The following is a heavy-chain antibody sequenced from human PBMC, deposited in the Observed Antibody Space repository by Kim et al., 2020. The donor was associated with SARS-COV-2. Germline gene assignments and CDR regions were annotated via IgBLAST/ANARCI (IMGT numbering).Heavy chain of an antibody. CDR1: GGTFSSYA. CDR2: IIPILGIA. D-gene: IGHD6-13*01. J-gene: IGHJ5*02. V-gene: IGHV1-69*04. CDR3: ARAWAAAGQGGSGIYNWFDP. Sequence: SVKVSCKASGGTFSSYAISWVRQAPGQGLEWMGRIIPILGIANYAQKFQGRVTITADKSTSTAYMELSSLRSEDTAVYYCARAWAAAGQGGSGIYNWFDPWGQGTLVTVSS.